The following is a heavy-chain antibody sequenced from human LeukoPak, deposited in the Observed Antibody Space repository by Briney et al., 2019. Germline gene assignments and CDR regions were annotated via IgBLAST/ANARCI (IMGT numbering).Heavy chain of an antibody. V-gene: IGHV1-24*01. Sequence: ASVKVSCKVSGYTLTELSMHWVRQAPGKGLEWMGGFDPEDGETVYAQKFQGRVTITADKSTSTAYLELSSLRSEDTAVYYCARVAGTPYWGQGTLVTVSS. D-gene: IGHD6-19*01. CDR1: GYTLTELS. J-gene: IGHJ4*02. CDR3: ARVAGTPY. CDR2: FDPEDGET.